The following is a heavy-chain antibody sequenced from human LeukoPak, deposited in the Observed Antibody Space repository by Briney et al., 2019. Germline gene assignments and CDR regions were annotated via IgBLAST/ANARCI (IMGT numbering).Heavy chain of an antibody. CDR3: ARGYNRGSYWGPYYFDY. J-gene: IGHJ4*02. Sequence: WGTLSLTCLVSGGSPRGQYGGGIRRPPGKGRGGIGYIYSTGTPHYHPSLSRLVPISIAPSKNPFSLKLTSVTAADTAVYYCARGYNRGSYWGPYYFDYGGQGTLTPVSA. CDR1: GGSPRGQY. CDR2: IYSTGTP. V-gene: IGHV4-59*11. D-gene: IGHD1-26*01.